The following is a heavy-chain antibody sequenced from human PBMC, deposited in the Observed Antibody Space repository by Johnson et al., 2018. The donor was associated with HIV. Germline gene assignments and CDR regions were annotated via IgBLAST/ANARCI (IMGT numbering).Heavy chain of an antibody. CDR1: GFTFNDYG. J-gene: IGHJ3*02. D-gene: IGHD7-27*01. CDR2: INWNGGST. CDR3: ARVADWGSSYDAFDI. Sequence: VRLVESGGGVVRPGGSLRLSCAASGFTFNDYGMSWVRQAPGKGLEWVSGINWNGGSTGYADSVKGGFTISRDNAKNSLYLQMNSLRAEDTALYYCARVADWGSSYDAFDIWGQGTMVTVSS. V-gene: IGHV3-20*04.